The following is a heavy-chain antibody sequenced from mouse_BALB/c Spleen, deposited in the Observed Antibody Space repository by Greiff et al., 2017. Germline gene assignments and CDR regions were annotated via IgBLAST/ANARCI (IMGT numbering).Heavy chain of an antibody. D-gene: IGHD1-2*01. CDR3: ARDSTLLRYAMDY. CDR2: ISDGGSYT. J-gene: IGHJ4*01. V-gene: IGHV5-4*02. CDR1: GFTFSDYY. Sequence: EVKLVESGGGLVKPGGSLKLSCAASGFTFSDYYMYWVRQTPEKRLEWVATISDGGSYTYYPDSVKGRFTISRDNAKNNLYLQMSSLKSEDTAMYYCARDSTLLRYAMDYWGQGTSVTVSS.